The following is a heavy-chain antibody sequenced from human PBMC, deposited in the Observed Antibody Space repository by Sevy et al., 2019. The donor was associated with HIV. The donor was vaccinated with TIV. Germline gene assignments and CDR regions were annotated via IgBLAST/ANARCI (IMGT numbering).Heavy chain of an antibody. CDR1: GYTFNDYF. V-gene: IGHV1-2*02. CDR3: MRGGKHSGNWFAGEDEF. J-gene: IGHJ4*02. CDR2: INPNSGGT. Sequence: ASVKVSCKASGYTFNDYFIHWVRQAPGQGLEWMGWINPNSGGTTYAQKFRASVTMTRDTSISTAYMELSRLASDDSAVYYCMRGGKHSGNWFAGEDEFWGQGTLVSVSS. D-gene: IGHD3-10*01.